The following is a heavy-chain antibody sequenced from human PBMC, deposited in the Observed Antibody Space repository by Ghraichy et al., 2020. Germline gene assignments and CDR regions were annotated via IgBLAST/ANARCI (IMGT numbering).Heavy chain of an antibody. CDR3: ARARNHYSYYYYMDV. CDR1: GGSFSGYY. V-gene: IGHV4-34*01. CDR2: INHSGST. J-gene: IGHJ6*03. D-gene: IGHD1-14*01. Sequence: QTLSLTCAVYGGSFSGYYWNWIRQPPGKGLEWIGEINHSGSTNYNPSLKSRVTISVDTSKNQFSLKLSSVTAADTAVYFCARARNHYSYYYYMDVWGKGTTVTVSS.